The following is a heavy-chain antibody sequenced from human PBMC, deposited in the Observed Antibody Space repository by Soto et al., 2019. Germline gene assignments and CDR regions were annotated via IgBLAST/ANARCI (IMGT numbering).Heavy chain of an antibody. D-gene: IGHD6-13*01. CDR2: IFYSGST. J-gene: IGHJ4*02. V-gene: IGHV4-31*03. CDR3: ARGYRHSGYSSSWVFDY. CDR1: GGSINSGGYY. Sequence: QVQLQVSGPGLVKPSQTLSLICTVSGGSINSGGYYWNWIRQHPGKGLEWIGYIFYSGSTYYNPFLRSRVTISAETSENQFSLNLSTVTAADTAVYFCARGYRHSGYSSSWVFDYWGQGTLVNVSS.